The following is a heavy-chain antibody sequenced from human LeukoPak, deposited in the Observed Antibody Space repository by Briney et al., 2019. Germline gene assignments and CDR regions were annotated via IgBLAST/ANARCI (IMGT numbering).Heavy chain of an antibody. CDR2: INHRGST. V-gene: IGHV4-34*01. CDR1: GESFSGYY. D-gene: IGHD1-26*01. J-gene: IGHJ4*02. CDR3: ARGQFWRGSEIRV. Sequence: SEALSLTCRVDGESFSGYYWIWIRQPPGKGLEWIGEINHRGSTNYNPTLKSRVTLSVDTSNRQFSLNVTSMTAADTAMYYCARGQFWRGSEIRVWGQGTLVTVSS.